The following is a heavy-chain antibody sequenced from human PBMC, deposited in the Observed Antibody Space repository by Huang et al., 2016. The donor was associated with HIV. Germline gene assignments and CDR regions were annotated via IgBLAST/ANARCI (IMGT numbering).Heavy chain of an antibody. Sequence: QLQLQESGPGLVRPSETLSLTCTVSGGSISNSSYYWGWIRQPPGKGLEWIGGIYYSGSTYYNPSLKSRVTISVDTSKNQFSLKLSSVTAADTAVYYCARRVYDFWSGYYWGPFHYWGQGTLVTVSS. CDR2: IYYSGST. CDR3: ARRVYDFWSGYYWGPFHY. D-gene: IGHD3-3*01. J-gene: IGHJ4*02. V-gene: IGHV4-39*01. CDR1: GGSISNSSYY.